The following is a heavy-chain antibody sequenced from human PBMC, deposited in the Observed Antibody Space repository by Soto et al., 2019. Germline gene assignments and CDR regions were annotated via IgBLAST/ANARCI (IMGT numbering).Heavy chain of an antibody. Sequence: EVQLVESGGGLVKPGGSLRLSCAASGFTFSSYSMNWVRQAPGKGLEWVSSISSSSSYIYYADSVKGRFTISRDNAKNSLYLQMNSLRAEETAVYYCARGWGEGDYDILTGYYYYWGQGTLVTVSS. CDR2: ISSSSSYI. V-gene: IGHV3-21*01. CDR1: GFTFSSYS. J-gene: IGHJ4*02. D-gene: IGHD3-9*01. CDR3: ARGWGEGDYDILTGYYYY.